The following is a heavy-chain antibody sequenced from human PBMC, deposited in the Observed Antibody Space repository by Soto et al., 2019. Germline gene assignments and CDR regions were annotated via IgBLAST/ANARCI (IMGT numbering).Heavy chain of an antibody. CDR2: ISSSGSTI. CDR3: ARRVGATPRAFYFDY. CDR1: GFTFSTYE. V-gene: IGHV3-48*03. J-gene: IGHJ4*02. D-gene: IGHD1-26*01. Sequence: LRLSCAASGFTFSTYEMNWVRQAPGKGLEWLSYISSSGSTIYYADSVKGRFTISRDNVKNSLYLQMNSLRAEDTAVYYCARRVGATPRAFYFDYWGQGTLVTVSS.